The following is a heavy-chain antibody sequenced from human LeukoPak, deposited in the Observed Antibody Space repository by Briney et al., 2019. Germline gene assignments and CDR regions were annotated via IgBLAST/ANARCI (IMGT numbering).Heavy chain of an antibody. Sequence: GGSLRLSCAASGFTVSSNYMSWVRQAPGKGLEWVSVIYSGGSTYYADSVKGRFTISRDNSKNTLYLQMNSLRAEDTAVYYCARFTYYDFWSGYLAFSRYGMHVWGQGTTVTVSS. CDR1: GFTVSSNY. CDR3: ARFTYYDFWSGYLAFSRYGMHV. CDR2: IYSGGST. J-gene: IGHJ6*02. D-gene: IGHD3-3*01. V-gene: IGHV3-53*01.